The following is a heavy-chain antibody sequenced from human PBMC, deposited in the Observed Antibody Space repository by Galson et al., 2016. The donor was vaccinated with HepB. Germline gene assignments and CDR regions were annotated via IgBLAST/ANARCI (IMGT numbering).Heavy chain of an antibody. CDR1: GSIFGNYA. V-gene: IGHV3-23*01. CDR2: ISGSGDST. J-gene: IGHJ6*02. CDR3: VETQGYSTGWYGMDV. Sequence: SLRLSCAASGSIFGNYAMTWVRQAPGEGLEWVSVISGSGDSTYYADSVKGRFTISRDNFKSTLSLQMNSLRAEDTAVYYCVETQGYSTGWYGMDVWGQGTTVTVSS. D-gene: IGHD6-19*01.